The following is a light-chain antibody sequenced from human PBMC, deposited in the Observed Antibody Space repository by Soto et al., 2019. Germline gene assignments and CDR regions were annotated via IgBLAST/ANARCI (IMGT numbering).Light chain of an antibody. CDR1: SSDVGGYNY. CDR3: SSYASGSNPVL. J-gene: IGLJ2*01. CDR2: EVT. Sequence: QSALTQPPSASGSLGQSITISCTGTSSDVGGYNYVSWHQQHPGKAPKLMIYEVTKRPSGVPDRFSGSKSGNTASLTVSGLQAEDEADYYCSSYASGSNPVLFGGGTKLTVL. V-gene: IGLV2-8*01.